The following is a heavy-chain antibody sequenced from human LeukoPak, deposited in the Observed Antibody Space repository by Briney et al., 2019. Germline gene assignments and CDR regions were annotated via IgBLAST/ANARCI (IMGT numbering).Heavy chain of an antibody. CDR2: IIPISGTA. CDR3: ARDIRIAAAGLNWFDP. Sequence: ASVKVSCKASGGTLSSYAISWVRQAPGQGLEWMGGIIPISGTANYAQKFQGRVTITADESTSTAYMELSSLRSEDTAVYYCARDIRIAAAGLNWFDPWGQGTLVTVSS. J-gene: IGHJ5*02. CDR1: GGTLSSYA. V-gene: IGHV1-69*01. D-gene: IGHD6-13*01.